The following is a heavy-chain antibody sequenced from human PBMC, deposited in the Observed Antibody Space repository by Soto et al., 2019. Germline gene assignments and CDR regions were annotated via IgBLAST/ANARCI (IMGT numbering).Heavy chain of an antibody. CDR3: ARATLTYYYDSSGYSGVDY. V-gene: IGHV3-30-3*01. Sequence: GGSLRLSCAASGFTFSSYAMHWVRQAPGKGLEWVAVISYDGSNKYYADSVKGRFTISRDNSKNTLYLQMNSLRAEDTAVYYCARATLTYYYDSSGYSGVDYWGQGTLVTVSS. D-gene: IGHD3-22*01. CDR1: GFTFSSYA. CDR2: ISYDGSNK. J-gene: IGHJ4*02.